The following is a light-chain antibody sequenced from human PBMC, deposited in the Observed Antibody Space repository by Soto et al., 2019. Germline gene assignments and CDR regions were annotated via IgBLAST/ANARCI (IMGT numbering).Light chain of an antibody. Sequence: DTPMTPCPSRLSASVRDRVALTCRASDNIDTWVAWYQQKPGETPKLLIYKASKLENGDPSRFAGFGSGTEFTLSIASLQPDDSATYYCQHYNSYSRTFGQGSKVDIK. J-gene: IGKJ1*01. CDR3: QHYNSYSRT. CDR2: KAS. V-gene: IGKV1-5*03. CDR1: DNIDTW.